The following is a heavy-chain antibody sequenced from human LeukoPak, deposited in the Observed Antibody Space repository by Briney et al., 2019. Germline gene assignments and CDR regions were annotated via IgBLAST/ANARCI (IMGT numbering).Heavy chain of an antibody. CDR3: ARDLQYYDFWSGSMPFDY. V-gene: IGHV1-69*05. CDR2: IIPIFGTA. J-gene: IGHJ4*02. Sequence: GASVKVSCKASGGTFSSYAISWVRQAPGQGLEWMARIIPIFGTANYAQKFQGRVTITTDESTSTAYMELSSLRSEDTAVYYCARDLQYYDFWSGSMPFDYWGQGTLVTVSS. D-gene: IGHD3-3*01. CDR1: GGTFSSYA.